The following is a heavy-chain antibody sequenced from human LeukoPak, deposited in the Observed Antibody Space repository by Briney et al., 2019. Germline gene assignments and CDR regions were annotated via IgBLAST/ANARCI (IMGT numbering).Heavy chain of an antibody. CDR1: GFTFDDYA. CDR3: AKPPYSYGSPDDYYGMDV. D-gene: IGHD5-18*01. Sequence: GGSLRLSCAASGFTFDDYAMHWVRQAPGKGLEWVSLISGDGGSTYYADSVKGRFTISRDNSKNSLYLQMDSLRTEDTALYYCAKPPYSYGSPDDYYGMDVWGQGTTVTVSS. J-gene: IGHJ6*02. V-gene: IGHV3-43*02. CDR2: ISGDGGST.